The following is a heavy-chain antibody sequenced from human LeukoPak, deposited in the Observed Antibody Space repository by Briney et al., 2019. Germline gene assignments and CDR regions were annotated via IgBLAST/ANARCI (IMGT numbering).Heavy chain of an antibody. Sequence: GGSLRLSCAASGFTFSSYSMNWVRQAPGKGLEWVSSISSSSSYICYADSVKGRFTISRDNAKNSLYLQMNSLRAEDTAVYYCARDIYYDSSGYYVYWGQGTLVTVSS. J-gene: IGHJ4*02. CDR1: GFTFSSYS. CDR3: ARDIYYDSSGYYVY. CDR2: ISSSSSYI. D-gene: IGHD3-22*01. V-gene: IGHV3-21*01.